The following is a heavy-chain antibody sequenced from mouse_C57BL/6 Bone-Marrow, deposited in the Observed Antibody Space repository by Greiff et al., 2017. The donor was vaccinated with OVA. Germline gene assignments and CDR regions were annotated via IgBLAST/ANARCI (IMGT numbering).Heavy chain of an antibody. J-gene: IGHJ2*01. CDR2: INPYNGGT. CDR1: GYTFTDYY. Sequence: VQLKQSGPVLVKPGASVKMSCKASGYTFTDYYMNWVKQSHGKSLEWIGVINPYNGGTSYNQKFKGKATLTVDKSSSTAYMELNSLTSEDSAVYYCARRRYYFDYWGQGTTLTVSS. CDR3: ARRRYYFDY. V-gene: IGHV1-19*01.